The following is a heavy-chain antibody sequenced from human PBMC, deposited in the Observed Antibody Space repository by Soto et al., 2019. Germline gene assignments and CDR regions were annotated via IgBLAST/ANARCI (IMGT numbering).Heavy chain of an antibody. CDR1: GFTFSSYA. D-gene: IGHD4-4*01. CDR3: ARPLWREDYNRRYFDL. J-gene: IGHJ2*01. CDR2: ISYDGSNK. V-gene: IGHV3-30-3*01. Sequence: QVQLVESGGGVVQPGRSLRLSCAASGFTFSSYAMHWVRQAPGKGLEWVAVISYDGSNKYYADSVKGRFTISRANSRNTRYLQMNSLRAADTAVYSCARPLWREDYNRRYFDLWGRGTLVTVSS.